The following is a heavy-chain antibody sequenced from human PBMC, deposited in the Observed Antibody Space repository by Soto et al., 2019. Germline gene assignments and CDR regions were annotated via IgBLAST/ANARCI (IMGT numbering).Heavy chain of an antibody. CDR3: AREFEMATREDY. V-gene: IGHV1-46*01. J-gene: IGHJ4*02. D-gene: IGHD5-12*01. CDR2: INPSGGST. Sequence: VASVKVSCKASGYTFTSYYMHWVRQAPGQGLEWMGIINPSGGSTSYAQKFQGRVTMTRDASTSTVYMELSSLRSEDTAVYYCAREFEMATREDYWGQGTLVTVSS. CDR1: GYTFTSYY.